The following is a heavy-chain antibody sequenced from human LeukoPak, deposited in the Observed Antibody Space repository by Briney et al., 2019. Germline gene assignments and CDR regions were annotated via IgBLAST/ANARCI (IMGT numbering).Heavy chain of an antibody. J-gene: IGHJ3*02. CDR3: ARGHCGGDCYPTDAFDI. D-gene: IGHD2-21*02. CDR1: GGSISSGGYS. Sequence: SQTLSLTCAVSGGSISSGGYSWSWIRQPPGKGLEWIGYIYHSGSTYYNPSLKSRVTISVDRSKNQFSLKLSSVTAADTAVYYCARGHCGGDCYPTDAFDIWGQGTMVTVSS. CDR2: IYHSGST. V-gene: IGHV4-30-2*01.